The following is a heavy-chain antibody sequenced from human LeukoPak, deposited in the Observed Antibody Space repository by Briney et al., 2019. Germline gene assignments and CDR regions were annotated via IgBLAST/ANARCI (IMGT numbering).Heavy chain of an antibody. D-gene: IGHD2-15*01. CDR1: GGSISSGDYY. J-gene: IGHJ4*02. CDR3: ASSFLNLGYCRGGSCPTLDY. Sequence: SQTLSLTCTVSGGSISSGDYYWSWIRQPPGKGLEWIGYIYYSGSTYYNPSLKSRVTISVDTSKNQFSLKLSSVTAADTAVYYCASSFLNLGYCRGGSCPTLDYWGQGTLVTVSS. CDR2: IYYSGST. V-gene: IGHV4-30-4*01.